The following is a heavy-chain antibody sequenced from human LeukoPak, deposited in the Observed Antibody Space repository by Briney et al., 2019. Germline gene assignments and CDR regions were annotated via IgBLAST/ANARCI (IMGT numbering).Heavy chain of an antibody. CDR1: GFMFSSNW. CDR3: AKEDVVYYYYYGMDV. J-gene: IGHJ6*02. Sequence: GGSLRLSCAASGFMFSSNWMSWVRLAPGKGLEWVAVISYDGSNKYYADSVKGRFTISRDNSKNTLYLQMNSLRAEDTAVYYCAKEDVVYYYYYGMDVWGQGTTVTVSS. D-gene: IGHD3-16*01. CDR2: ISYDGSNK. V-gene: IGHV3-30*18.